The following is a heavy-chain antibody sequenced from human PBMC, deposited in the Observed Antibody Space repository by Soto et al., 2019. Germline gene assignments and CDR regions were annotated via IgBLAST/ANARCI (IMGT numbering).Heavy chain of an antibody. D-gene: IGHD5-18*01. CDR1: GFAFDSHW. Sequence: EVQLVESGGGLVQPGGSLRLSCAAAGFAFDSHWMHWVRQAPGQGLVWVSRINGDGSSTFYADSVKGRFTISRDNARNTVYLQMNSLRAEDTAVYSCAREIQCRYGMDVWGQGTTVTVSS. V-gene: IGHV3-74*01. J-gene: IGHJ6*02. CDR2: INGDGSST. CDR3: AREIQCRYGMDV.